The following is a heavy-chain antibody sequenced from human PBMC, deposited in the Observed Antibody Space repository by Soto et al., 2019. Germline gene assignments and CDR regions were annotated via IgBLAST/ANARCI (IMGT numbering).Heavy chain of an antibody. Sequence: PSETLSLTCTVSGGSISSSSYYWGWIRPPPGKGLEWIGSIYYSGSTYYNPSLKSRVTISVDTSKNQFSLKLSSVTAADTAVYYCARDDAIFGVVHAFDIWGQGTMVTVSS. J-gene: IGHJ3*02. CDR3: ARDDAIFGVVHAFDI. V-gene: IGHV4-39*02. CDR2: IYYSGST. D-gene: IGHD3-3*01. CDR1: GGSISSSSYY.